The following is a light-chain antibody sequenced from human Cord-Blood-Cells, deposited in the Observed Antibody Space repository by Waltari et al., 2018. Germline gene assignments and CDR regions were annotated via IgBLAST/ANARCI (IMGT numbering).Light chain of an antibody. J-gene: IGLJ2*01. V-gene: IGLV2-14*01. Sequence: QSALTQPASVSGSPGQPITIPCPGPSSHLGGSNYVPWYQQPPGKAPKLMIYDVSNRPSGVSNRFSGSKSGNTASLTISGLQAEDEADYYCSSYTSSSTPRVFGGGTKLTVL. CDR2: DVS. CDR1: SSHLGGSNY. CDR3: SSYTSSSTPRV.